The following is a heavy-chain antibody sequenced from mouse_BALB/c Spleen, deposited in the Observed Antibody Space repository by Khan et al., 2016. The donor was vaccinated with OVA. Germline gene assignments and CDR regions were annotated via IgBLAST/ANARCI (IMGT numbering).Heavy chain of an antibody. V-gene: IGHV1S29*02. J-gene: IGHJ3*01. Sequence: EVQLQESGPEVVKPGTSVKMSCRASGYTFTDYSSDWVKQSHGKSPEWIGYIFPNTGDTVYNQKFKTKATLTVNISSSTAHIELRNLTSEDSAVYYGAISVYASFAYWGQGTLVTVSA. CDR3: AISVYASFAY. CDR2: IFPNTGDT. D-gene: IGHD1-1*01. CDR1: GYTFTDYS.